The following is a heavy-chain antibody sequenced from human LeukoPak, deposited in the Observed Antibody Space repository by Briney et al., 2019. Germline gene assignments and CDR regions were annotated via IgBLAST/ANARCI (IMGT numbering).Heavy chain of an antibody. J-gene: IGHJ4*02. CDR2: ISGSGVST. V-gene: IGHV3-23*01. CDR1: GFTFSNYA. D-gene: IGHD3-10*01. Sequence: PGGSLRLSCAASGFTFSNYAMSWVRQGPGKGLEWVSGISGSGVSTYYADSVKGRFTISRDNSKNTLYLQMNSLRAEDTAIYYCAKLLWFGEGRADYWGQGTLVTVSS. CDR3: AKLLWFGEGRADY.